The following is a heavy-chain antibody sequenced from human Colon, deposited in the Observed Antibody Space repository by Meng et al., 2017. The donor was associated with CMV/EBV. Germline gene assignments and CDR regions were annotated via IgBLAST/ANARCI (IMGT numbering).Heavy chain of an antibody. CDR1: EFTFSRYW. V-gene: IGHV3-7*01. CDR2: IKQDGSEK. J-gene: IGHJ4*02. D-gene: IGHD6-19*01. CDR3: AREERGSGWSADY. Sequence: GESLKISCTTSEFTFSRYWMSWVRQAPGKGLEWVANIKQDGSEKNYVDSVKGRFTISRDNARNTLYPQMNSLRVEDTAVYYCAREERGSGWSADYWGQGTLVTVSS.